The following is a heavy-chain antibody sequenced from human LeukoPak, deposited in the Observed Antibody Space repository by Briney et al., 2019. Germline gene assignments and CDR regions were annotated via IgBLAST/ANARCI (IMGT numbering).Heavy chain of an antibody. D-gene: IGHD6-19*01. CDR2: TTDSGSRT. CDR1: GFTFSNFW. CDR3: AKGGAMADKYYQE. J-gene: IGHJ1*01. V-gene: IGHV3-23*01. Sequence: PGGSLRLSCAASGFTFSNFWMHWVRQAPGKGLEWVSSTTDSGSRTYYADSVKGRFTISRDNSKNMLYLQMNSLRAEDTAVYYCAKGGAMADKYYQEWGQGTLVTVSS.